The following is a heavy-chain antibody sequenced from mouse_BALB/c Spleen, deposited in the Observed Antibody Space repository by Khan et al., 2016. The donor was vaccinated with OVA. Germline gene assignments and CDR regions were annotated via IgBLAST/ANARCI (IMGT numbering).Heavy chain of an antibody. CDR3: ARTAIHDYDSYTMDD. CDR1: GFNIQVTY. CDR2: IDPATGNS. Sequence: VQLQQSGAELVKPGASVKLSCTASGFNIQVTYMHWIKQRPEQGLEWIGRIDPATGNSKYDPKFQGKATITADTSSNTAYLHLSSLTSEDTAVYDRARTAIHDYDSYTMDDWGLGTSVTVSS. J-gene: IGHJ4*01. V-gene: IGHV14-3*02. D-gene: IGHD1-2*01.